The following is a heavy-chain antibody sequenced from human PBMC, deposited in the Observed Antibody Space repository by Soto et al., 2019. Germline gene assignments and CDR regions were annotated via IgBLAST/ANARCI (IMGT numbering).Heavy chain of an antibody. CDR2: ISYDGSNK. CDR3: AREGHDILTGTIDY. CDR1: GFTFSSYA. D-gene: IGHD3-9*01. Sequence: GGSLRLSCAASGFTFSSYAMHWVRQAPGKGLEWVAVISYDGSNKYYADSVKGRFTISRDNSKNTLYLQMNSLRAEDTAVYYCAREGHDILTGTIDYWGQGTLVTVSS. J-gene: IGHJ4*02. V-gene: IGHV3-30-3*01.